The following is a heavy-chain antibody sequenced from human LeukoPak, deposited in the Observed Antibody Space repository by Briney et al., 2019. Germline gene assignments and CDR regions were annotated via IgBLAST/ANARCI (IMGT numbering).Heavy chain of an antibody. J-gene: IGHJ3*02. CDR3: VRDWEGFNFDI. CDR1: GGSVRSYY. D-gene: IGHD1-26*01. CDR2: IHNSGGT. Sequence: ASETLSLTCTVSGGSVRSYYWSWIRQPPGEGLEWIAYIHNSGGTNYNPSLKSRVTISVDTSKNQFSLKLRSVTAADTAVYYCVRDWEGFNFDIWGQGTMVTVSS. V-gene: IGHV4-59*02.